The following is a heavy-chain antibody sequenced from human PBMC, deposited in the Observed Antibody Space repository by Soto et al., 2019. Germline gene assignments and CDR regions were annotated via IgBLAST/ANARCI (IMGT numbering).Heavy chain of an antibody. CDR2: INPNSGGT. J-gene: IGHJ4*02. V-gene: IGHV1-2*02. CDR1: GYTFTGYY. CDR3: ARLGVVPAGTLRAAATPIDY. Sequence: QVQLVQSGAEVKKPGASVKVSCKASGYTFTGYYMHWVRRAPGQGLEWMGWINPNSGGTNYAQKFQGRVTMTRDTSISTAYMELSRLRSDDTAVYYCARLGVVPAGTLRAAATPIDYWGQGTLVTVSS. D-gene: IGHD2-2*01.